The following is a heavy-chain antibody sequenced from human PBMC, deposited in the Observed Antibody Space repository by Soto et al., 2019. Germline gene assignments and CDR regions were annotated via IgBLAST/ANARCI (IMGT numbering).Heavy chain of an antibody. D-gene: IGHD1-26*01. CDR3: ARGWDLGELLPGAFDY. V-gene: IGHV3-72*01. CDR2: IRNKANNYAT. J-gene: IGHJ4*02. CDR1: GFTFRDHY. Sequence: EVQLVESGGGLVQPGGSLRLSCAASGFTFRDHYMDWVRQAPGKGLEWVGRIRNKANNYATEYAASVKDRFTISRDDSKNSLYLQMNSLKTEDTAVYYCARGWDLGELLPGAFDYWGQGILVTVSS.